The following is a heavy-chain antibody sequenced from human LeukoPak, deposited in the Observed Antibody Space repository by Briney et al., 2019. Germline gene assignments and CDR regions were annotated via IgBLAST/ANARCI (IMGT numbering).Heavy chain of an antibody. Sequence: SSETLSLTCTVSGGSISSYYWSWIRQPPGKGLEWIGYIYYSGSTNYNPSLKSRVTISVDTSKNQFSLKLSSVTAADTAVYYCARGPNYDYVWGSTENNWFDPWGQGTLVTVSS. CDR3: ARGPNYDYVWGSTENNWFDP. CDR1: GGSISSYY. D-gene: IGHD3-16*01. J-gene: IGHJ5*02. V-gene: IGHV4-59*01. CDR2: IYYSGST.